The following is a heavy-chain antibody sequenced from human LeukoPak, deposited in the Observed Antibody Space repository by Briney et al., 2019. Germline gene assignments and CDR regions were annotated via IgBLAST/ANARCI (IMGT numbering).Heavy chain of an antibody. V-gene: IGHV3-7*01. Sequence: RGSLRLSCAASGFTFSSYWMSWVRQAPGKGLEWVANIKQDGSEKYYVDSVKGRFTISRDNAKDSLYLQMNSLRAEDTAVYYCARDGYSYGPYYYYYYYMDVWGKGTTVTISS. CDR3: ARDGYSYGPYYYYYYYMDV. CDR1: GFTFSSYW. CDR2: IKQDGSEK. D-gene: IGHD5-18*01. J-gene: IGHJ6*03.